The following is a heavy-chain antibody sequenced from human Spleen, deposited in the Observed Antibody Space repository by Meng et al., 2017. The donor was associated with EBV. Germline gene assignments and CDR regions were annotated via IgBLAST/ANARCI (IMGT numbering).Heavy chain of an antibody. D-gene: IGHD1-1*01. CDR3: ARTNWSAPYNFDD. CDR2: IYYTEST. V-gene: IGHV4-30-4*01. CDR1: GGSIIRDGYY. Sequence: RQESGPGVVKPSQTLSLTCVVSGGSIIRDGYYCSWIRQSPGKGLEWIGYIYYTESTYYNPSLKSRVAISVDTSKNQFSLNLRSVTAADTALYYCARTNWSAPYNFDDWGQGTLVTVSS. J-gene: IGHJ4*02.